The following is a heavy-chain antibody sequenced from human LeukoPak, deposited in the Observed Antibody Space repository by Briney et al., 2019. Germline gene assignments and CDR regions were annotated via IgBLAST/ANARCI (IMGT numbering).Heavy chain of an antibody. CDR1: GFTFSSYA. D-gene: IGHD2-2*01. V-gene: IGHV3-23*01. J-gene: IGHJ4*02. CDR2: ISGSGGST. Sequence: GGSLRLSCAASGFTFSSYAMSWVRQAPGKGLEWVSAISGSGGSTYYADSVKGRFTISRDNSKNTLYLQMNSLRAEDTAVYYCAKDEWYCSSTSCSYFDYWGQGTLVTVSS. CDR3: AKDEWYCSSTSCSYFDY.